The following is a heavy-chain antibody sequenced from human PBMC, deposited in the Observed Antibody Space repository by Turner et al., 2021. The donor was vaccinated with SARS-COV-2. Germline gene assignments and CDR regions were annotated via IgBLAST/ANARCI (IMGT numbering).Heavy chain of an antibody. CDR1: GGSISSSSYY. J-gene: IGHJ6*02. Sequence: QLQLQESGPGLVKPSETLSLTCTVSGGSISSSSYYRGWIRQPPGKGLEWIGSIYYSGSTYYNPSLKSRVTISVDTSKNQFSLKLSSVTAADTAVYYCASPSVDFWSGSYYGMDVWGQGTTVTVSS. D-gene: IGHD3-3*01. CDR3: ASPSVDFWSGSYYGMDV. V-gene: IGHV4-39*01. CDR2: IYYSGST.